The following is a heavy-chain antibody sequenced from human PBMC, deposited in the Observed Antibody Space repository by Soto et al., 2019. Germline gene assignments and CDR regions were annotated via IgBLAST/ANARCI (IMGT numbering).Heavy chain of an antibody. CDR2: IYYSGST. V-gene: IGHV4-39*01. J-gene: IGHJ4*02. D-gene: IGHD2-8*01. CDR1: GGSISSSIYY. Sequence: SETLCLTCTVSGGSISSSIYYWGWIRQPPGKGLEWIGSIYYSGSTYYNPSLKSRVTISVDTSKNQFSLKLSSVTAADTAVYYCARGPATLYGVYYFDYWGQGTLVTVSS. CDR3: ARGPATLYGVYYFDY.